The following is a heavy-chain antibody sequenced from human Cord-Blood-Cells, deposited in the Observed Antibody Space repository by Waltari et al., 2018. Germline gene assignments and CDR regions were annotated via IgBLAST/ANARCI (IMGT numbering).Heavy chain of an antibody. J-gene: IGHJ4*02. D-gene: IGHD2-15*01. V-gene: IGHV1-58*01. CDR1: GFTFTSSD. Sequence: QMQLVQSGPEVKKPGTSVKVYCKASGFTFTSSDVQWVWQARGQRLEWVGWFVVCSGTTKYAQKFQERVTITRDMSTSTAYMELSSLRSEDTAVDYCAAVQYCSGGSCYDYWGQGTLVTVSS. CDR2: FVVCSGTT. CDR3: AAVQYCSGGSCYDY.